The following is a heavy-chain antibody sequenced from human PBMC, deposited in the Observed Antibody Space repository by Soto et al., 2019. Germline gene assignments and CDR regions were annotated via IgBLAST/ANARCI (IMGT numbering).Heavy chain of an antibody. CDR1: GGSISSGDYY. J-gene: IGHJ4*02. Sequence: PSETLSLTCTVSGGSISSGDYYWSWIRQPPGKGLEWIGYIYYSGSTYYNPSLKSRVTISVDTSKNQFSLKLSSVTAADTAVYYCARELRGYSYGYVDYWGQGTLVTVSS. CDR3: ARELRGYSYGYVDY. CDR2: IYYSGST. V-gene: IGHV4-30-4*01. D-gene: IGHD5-18*01.